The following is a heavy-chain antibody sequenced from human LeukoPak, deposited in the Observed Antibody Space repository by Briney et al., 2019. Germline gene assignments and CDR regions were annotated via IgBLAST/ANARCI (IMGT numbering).Heavy chain of an antibody. CDR2: INPNSGGT. CDR3: ARDKPIAYSSSWDWYFDL. CDR1: GYTFTGYY. V-gene: IGHV1-2*02. J-gene: IGHJ2*01. D-gene: IGHD6-6*01. Sequence: ASVKVSCKASGYTFTGYYMHWVRQAPGQGLEWMGWINPNSGGTNYAQKFQGRVTMTRDTSISTAYMELSRLRSDDTAVYYCARDKPIAYSSSWDWYFDLWGRGTLVTVSS.